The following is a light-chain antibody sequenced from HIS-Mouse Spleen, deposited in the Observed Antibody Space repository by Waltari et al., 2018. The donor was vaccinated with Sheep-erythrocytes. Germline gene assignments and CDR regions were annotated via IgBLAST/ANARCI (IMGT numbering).Light chain of an antibody. CDR1: RRDVGSYDL. J-gene: IGLJ3*02. V-gene: IGLV2-23*01. CDR3: CSYAGSSTPWV. CDR2: EGS. Sequence: QSALTQPASVSGSPGQSITISCTGTRRDVGSYDLVSLYQQHPGKAPKLMIYEGSKRPSGVSNRFSGSKSGNTASLTISGLQAEDEADYYCCSYAGSSTPWVFGGGTKLTVL.